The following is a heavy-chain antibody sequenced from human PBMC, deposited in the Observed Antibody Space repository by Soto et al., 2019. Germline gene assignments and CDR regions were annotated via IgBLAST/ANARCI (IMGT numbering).Heavy chain of an antibody. Sequence: SETLSLTCTVSGGSISSGDYYWSWIRQPPXKGLEWIGYIYYSGSTYYNPSLKSRVTISVDTSKNQFSLKLSSVTAADTAVYYCARALQVTIFGVVSHFDYWGQGTLVTVS. CDR2: IYYSGST. D-gene: IGHD3-3*01. CDR1: GGSISSGDYY. CDR3: ARALQVTIFGVVSHFDY. V-gene: IGHV4-30-4*01. J-gene: IGHJ4*02.